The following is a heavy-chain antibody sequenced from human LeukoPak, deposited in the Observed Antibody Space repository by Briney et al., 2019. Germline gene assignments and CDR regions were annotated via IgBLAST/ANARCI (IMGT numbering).Heavy chain of an antibody. CDR2: INHSGST. D-gene: IGHD3-10*01. CDR1: GGSISSGGYY. Sequence: SETLSITCTVSGGSISSGGYYWSWVRQPPGKGLEWIGEINHSGSTNYNPSLKSRVTISVDTSKNQFSLKLSSVTAADTAVYYCASETMVRARYYGMDVWGQGTTVTVSS. CDR3: ASETMVRARYYGMDV. V-gene: IGHV4-39*07. J-gene: IGHJ6*02.